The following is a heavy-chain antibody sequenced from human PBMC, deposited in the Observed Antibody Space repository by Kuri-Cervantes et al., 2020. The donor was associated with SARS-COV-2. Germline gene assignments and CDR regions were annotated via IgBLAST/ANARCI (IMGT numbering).Heavy chain of an antibody. Sequence: GESLKISCAASGFTFSNHYTSWVRQAPGKGLEWVSYSSGNSGYTNYADSVKGRFTISRDNAKNSLYLQMNSLRAEDTAVYYCARGGVGITVDYWGQGTLVTVSS. CDR2: SSGNSGYT. CDR1: GFTFSNHY. V-gene: IGHV3/OR16-9*01. J-gene: IGHJ4*02. D-gene: IGHD3-3*01. CDR3: ARGGVGITVDY.